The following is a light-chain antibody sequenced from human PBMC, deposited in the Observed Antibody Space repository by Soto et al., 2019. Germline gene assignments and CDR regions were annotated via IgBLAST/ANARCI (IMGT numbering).Light chain of an antibody. Sequence: EIVLTQSPGTLSLSPGERATLSCRASQSVSSSYLAWYQQKPGQAPRLLIYGASSRATGIPDRFSGSGSGTDFTLTISRLEPEDFAVYYCQQYGSSPWTFVQGTKGEIK. J-gene: IGKJ1*01. CDR3: QQYGSSPWT. V-gene: IGKV3-20*01. CDR1: QSVSSSY. CDR2: GAS.